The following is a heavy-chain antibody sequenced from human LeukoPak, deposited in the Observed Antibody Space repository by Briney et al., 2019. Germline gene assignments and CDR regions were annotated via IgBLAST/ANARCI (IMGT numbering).Heavy chain of an antibody. J-gene: IGHJ4*02. CDR3: TRVGYIDEGIDY. CDR1: GFTFSSYG. D-gene: IGHD5-24*01. CDR2: IWYDGSNK. Sequence: GGSLRLSCAASGFTFSSYGMHWVRQAPGKGLEWVAVIWYDGSNKYYADSVKGRFTISRDNSKNSLYLQMNSLRAEDTAIYYCTRVGYIDEGIDYWGQGTLVTVSS. V-gene: IGHV3-33*01.